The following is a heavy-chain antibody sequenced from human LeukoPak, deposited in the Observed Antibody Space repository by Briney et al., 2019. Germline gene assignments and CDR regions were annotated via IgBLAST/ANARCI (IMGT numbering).Heavy chain of an antibody. Sequence: PGGSLRLSCAASGFTFSSYAMSWVRQAPGKGLEWVSAISGSGGSTYYADSVKGRFTISRDNSKNTLYLQMSSLRAEDTAVYYCTTSLPHIVDVTASDGGNWGQGTLVTVSS. D-gene: IGHD2-21*02. CDR2: ISGSGGST. CDR3: TTSLPHIVDVTASDGGN. CDR1: GFTFSSYA. J-gene: IGHJ4*02. V-gene: IGHV3-23*01.